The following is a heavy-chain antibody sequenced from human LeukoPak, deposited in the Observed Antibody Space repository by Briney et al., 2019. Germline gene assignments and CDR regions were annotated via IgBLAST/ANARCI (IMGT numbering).Heavy chain of an antibody. CDR1: GFTFRSYW. Sequence: GGSLRLSCAASGFTFRSYWMSWVRQAPGKGLEWVAYIKRDGSEKYYVDSVKGRFTISRDNAKNSLYLQMNSLRAEDTAVYICARGGSFRYPGDYWGQGTLVTFSS. V-gene: IGHV3-7*01. D-gene: IGHD5-12*01. CDR3: ARGGSFRYPGDY. CDR2: IKRDGSEK. J-gene: IGHJ4*02.